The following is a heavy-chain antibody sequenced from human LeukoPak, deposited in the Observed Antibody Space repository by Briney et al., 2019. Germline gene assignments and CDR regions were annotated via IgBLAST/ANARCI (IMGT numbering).Heavy chain of an antibody. D-gene: IGHD5-12*01. CDR1: GFTFSNYG. V-gene: IGHV3-30*18. CDR3: AKEVGYGSPYFDY. J-gene: IGHJ4*02. CDR2: ISFDESSE. Sequence: GGSLRLSCAASGFTFSNYGMHWVRQAPGKGLEWVALISFDESSEYYADSVKGRFSISRDSSKNTLYLQMNNARVDDTAVYYCAKEVGYGSPYFDYWGQGTLVIVSS.